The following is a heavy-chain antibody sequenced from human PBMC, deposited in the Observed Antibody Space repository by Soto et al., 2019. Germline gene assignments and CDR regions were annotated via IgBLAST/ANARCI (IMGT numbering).Heavy chain of an antibody. Sequence: GGSLRLSCVASGFTFSSYAMSWVRQAPGKGLEWVSAISGSGGSTYYADSVKGRFTISRDNSKNTLYLQMNSLRAEDTAVYYCAKDGIAAAGTNYYYYMNVWGKGTTVTVSS. CDR3: AKDGIAAAGTNYYYYMNV. CDR1: GFTFSSYA. V-gene: IGHV3-23*01. CDR2: ISGSGGST. D-gene: IGHD6-13*01. J-gene: IGHJ6*03.